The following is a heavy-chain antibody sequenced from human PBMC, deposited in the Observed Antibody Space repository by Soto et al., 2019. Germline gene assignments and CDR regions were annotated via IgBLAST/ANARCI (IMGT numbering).Heavy chain of an antibody. V-gene: IGHV3-23*01. CDR1: GFTFSSYA. J-gene: IGHJ4*02. D-gene: IGHD5-18*01. CDR3: VRERSGYSYADS. CDR2: ISGSGANT. Sequence: EVQLLDSGGGLVQPGGSLRLSCAASGFTFSSYAMSWVRQAPGKGLGWVSAISGSGANTYYADSVKGRFTISSDNSKNTLYLQMNSLRAEDSAMYYCVRERSGYSYADSWGQGTLVTVSS.